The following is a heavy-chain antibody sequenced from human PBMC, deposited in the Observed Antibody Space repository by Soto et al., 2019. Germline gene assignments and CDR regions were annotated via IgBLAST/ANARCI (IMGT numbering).Heavy chain of an antibody. V-gene: IGHV1-2*02. CDR2: INPKSRGT. J-gene: IGHJ5*02. CDR3: ARVTLKAGNWFDP. Sequence: ASVKVSCKASGYTFTDYFIHWVRQAPVQGFEWMGWINPKSRGTNYAQKFQGRVTMTRDTSNSTAYMELRGLTSDDTAVYYCARVTLKAGNWFDPWGQGTQVTVS. CDR1: GYTFTDYF.